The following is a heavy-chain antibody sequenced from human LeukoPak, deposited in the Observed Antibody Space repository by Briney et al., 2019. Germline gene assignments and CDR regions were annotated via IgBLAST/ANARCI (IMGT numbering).Heavy chain of an antibody. J-gene: IGHJ4*02. D-gene: IGHD2-21*01. CDR1: GFTFSSYS. CDR3: ARGGRDGYNFDY. Sequence: GGSLRLSCAASGFTFSSYSMNWVRQAPGKGLEWVSSISSSSSYIYYADSVKGRFTISRDNAKNSLYLQMNSLRAEDTAVYYCARGGRDGYNFDYWGQGTLVTVPS. CDR2: ISSSSSYI. V-gene: IGHV3-21*01.